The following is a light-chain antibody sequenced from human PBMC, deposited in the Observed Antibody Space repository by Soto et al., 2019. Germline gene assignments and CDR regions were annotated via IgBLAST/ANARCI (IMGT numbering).Light chain of an antibody. CDR3: QQYGSSPPYT. J-gene: IGKJ2*01. Sequence: EVVLTQSPGTLSLSPGERATLSCRASQSVSNNYFAWYQQKPGQAPRLLIFVSSDRATGIPDRFSGSGSGTDFTLTISRLEPEDFAVYYCQQYGSSPPYTFGQGNKLEIK. CDR1: QSVSNNY. CDR2: VSS. V-gene: IGKV3-20*01.